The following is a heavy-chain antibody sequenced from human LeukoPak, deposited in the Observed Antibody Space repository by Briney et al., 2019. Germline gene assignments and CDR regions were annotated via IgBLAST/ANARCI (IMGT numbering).Heavy chain of an antibody. D-gene: IGHD1-26*01. J-gene: IGHJ4*02. CDR2: ISYSGST. V-gene: IGHV4-39*07. Sequence: SETLSLTCTVSGGSISSSSYYWGWIRQPPGKGLEWIGSISYSGSTYYDPSLKSRVAISVDTSKNQFSLKLNSVTAADTAVYYCARDWVGSYGSRQFDYWGQGALVTVSS. CDR1: GGSISSSSYY. CDR3: ARDWVGSYGSRQFDY.